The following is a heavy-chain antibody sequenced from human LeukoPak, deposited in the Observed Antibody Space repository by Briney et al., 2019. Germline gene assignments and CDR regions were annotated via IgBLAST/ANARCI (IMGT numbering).Heavy chain of an antibody. CDR3: ARRRTFYDSSGYFIDY. CDR2: INHSGST. D-gene: IGHD3-22*01. CDR1: GGSFSGYY. Sequence: SETLSLTCAVYGGSFSGYYWSWIRQPPGKGLEWIGEINHSGSTNYNPSLKSRVTISVDTSKNQFSLKLSSVTAADTAVYYCARRRTFYDSSGYFIDYWGQGTWSPSPQ. V-gene: IGHV4-34*01. J-gene: IGHJ4*02.